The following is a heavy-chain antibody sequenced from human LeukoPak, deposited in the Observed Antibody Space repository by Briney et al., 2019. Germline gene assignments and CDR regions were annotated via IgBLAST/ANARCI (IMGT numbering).Heavy chain of an antibody. V-gene: IGHV3-23*01. Sequence: GGSLRLSCAASGFIFSSYAMSWVRQAPGKGLEWVSTISGSGGSTYYADSVKGRFTISRDISKNTLYLQMNSLRAEDTAVYYCAKVLWFGGKYFDYWGQGTLVTVSS. CDR3: AKVLWFGGKYFDY. CDR2: ISGSGGST. D-gene: IGHD3-10*01. CDR1: GFIFSSYA. J-gene: IGHJ4*02.